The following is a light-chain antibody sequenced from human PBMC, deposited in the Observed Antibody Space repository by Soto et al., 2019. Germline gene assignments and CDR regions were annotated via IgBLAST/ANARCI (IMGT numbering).Light chain of an antibody. Sequence: QSVLTQPASVPGSPGQSITVSCTGTSSDVGGYNYVSWYQQHPGKAPKLMIYDVSNRPSGVSNRFSGSKSGNTASLTISGLQAEDEADYYCSSYTSSSTLVVFGGGTKVPVL. V-gene: IGLV2-14*01. J-gene: IGLJ2*01. CDR2: DVS. CDR3: SSYTSSSTLVV. CDR1: SSDVGGYNY.